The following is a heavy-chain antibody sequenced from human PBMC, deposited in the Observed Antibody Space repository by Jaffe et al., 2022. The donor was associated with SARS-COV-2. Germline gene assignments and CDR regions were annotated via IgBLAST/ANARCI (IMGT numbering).Heavy chain of an antibody. CDR1: GFTFSSYS. CDR2: ISSSSSYI. Sequence: EVQLVESGGGLVKPGGSLRLSCAASGFTFSSYSMNWVRQAPGKGLEWVSSISSSSSYIYYADSVKGRFTISRDNAKNSLYLQMNSLRAEDTAVYYCARVFEGFGVTHYYYGMDVWGQGTTVTVSS. V-gene: IGHV3-21*01. CDR3: ARVFEGFGVTHYYYGMDV. D-gene: IGHD3-3*01. J-gene: IGHJ6*02.